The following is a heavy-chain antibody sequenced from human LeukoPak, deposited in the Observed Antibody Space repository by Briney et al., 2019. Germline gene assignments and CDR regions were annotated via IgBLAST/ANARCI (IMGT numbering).Heavy chain of an antibody. CDR1: GGSISSYY. Sequence: SETLSLTCTVSGGSISSYYWSWIRQPAGRGLEWIGRIYTSGSTNYNPSLKSRVTMSVDTSKNQFSLKLSSVTAADTAVYYCARQKYDSSGYYQPMGYYYGMDVWGQGTTVTVSS. D-gene: IGHD3-22*01. CDR2: IYTSGST. CDR3: ARQKYDSSGYYQPMGYYYGMDV. J-gene: IGHJ6*02. V-gene: IGHV4-4*07.